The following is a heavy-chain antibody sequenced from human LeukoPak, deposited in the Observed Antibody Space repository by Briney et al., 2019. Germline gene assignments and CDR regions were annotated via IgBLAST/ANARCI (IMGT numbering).Heavy chain of an antibody. CDR2: IYYSGGT. J-gene: IGHJ4*02. CDR1: GGSISSYY. CDR3: ASAGSYDILTGYQGAFDY. V-gene: IGHV4-59*08. D-gene: IGHD3-9*01. Sequence: PSETLSLTCTVSGGSISSYYWSWIRQPPGKGLEWIGHIYYSGGTNYNPSLKSRVTISVDTSKNQFSLKLSSVTAADTAVYYCASAGSYDILTGYQGAFDYWGQGTLVTVSS.